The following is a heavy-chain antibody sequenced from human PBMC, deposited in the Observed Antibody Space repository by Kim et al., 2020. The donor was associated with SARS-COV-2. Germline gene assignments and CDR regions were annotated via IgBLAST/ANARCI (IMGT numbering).Heavy chain of an antibody. J-gene: IGHJ4*02. CDR3: VRAGWGYCSGGRCNSGGYFDN. CDR2: INGDGSST. Sequence: GGSLRLSCAASGFTFSTYWMHWVRQAPGKGLVWVSRINGDGSSTVYADSVKGRFTISRDNAKNTVYLQMNSLRAEDTAVYYCVRAGWGYCSGGRCNSGGYFDNWAREPWSPSPQ. D-gene: IGHD2-15*01. V-gene: IGHV3-74*01. CDR1: GFTFSTYW.